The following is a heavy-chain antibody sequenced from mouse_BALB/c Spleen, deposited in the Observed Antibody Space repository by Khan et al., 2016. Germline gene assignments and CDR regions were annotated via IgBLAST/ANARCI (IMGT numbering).Heavy chain of an antibody. J-gene: IGHJ4*01. D-gene: IGHD2-1*01. CDR3: ARYGNYYAMDY. V-gene: IGHV9-3-1*01. CDR2: INTYTGEP. Sequence: QIQLVQSEPELKKPGETVKISCKTSGYTFTNYGMNWVKQAPGKGLKWMGWINTYTGEPAYADDFKGRFALSLETSARTAFLLINNLKNEDTATYFCARYGNYYAMDYWGQGTSVTVSS. CDR1: GYTFTNYG.